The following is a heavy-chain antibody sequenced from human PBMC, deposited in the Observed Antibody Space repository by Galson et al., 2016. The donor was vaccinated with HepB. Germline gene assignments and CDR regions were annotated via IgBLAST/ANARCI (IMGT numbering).Heavy chain of an antibody. CDR1: GFTFDDHG. Sequence: SLRLSCAASGFTFDDHGMSWVRQAPGKGLEWVSGVNWNGGSPVYADSVKGRFTISRDNGNNSLVLQMNSLRADDTALYYCARNQGSGGGSCYANWGQGVLVTVSS. CDR3: ARNQGSGGGSCYAN. D-gene: IGHD2-15*01. CDR2: VNWNGGSP. V-gene: IGHV3-20*04. J-gene: IGHJ4*02.